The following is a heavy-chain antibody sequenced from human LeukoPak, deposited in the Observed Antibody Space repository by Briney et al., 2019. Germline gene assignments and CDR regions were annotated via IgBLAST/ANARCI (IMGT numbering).Heavy chain of an antibody. J-gene: IGHJ4*02. Sequence: GGSLRLSCTASGFTFSSYSMTWVRQAPGKGLEWVSYISSSSSTIYYADSVKGRFTISRDNARNTLYLQMNSLRAEDTAVYYCAKVAVAGPFDYWGQGTLVTVSS. CDR2: ISSSSSTI. D-gene: IGHD6-19*01. CDR3: AKVAVAGPFDY. CDR1: GFTFSSYS. V-gene: IGHV3-48*04.